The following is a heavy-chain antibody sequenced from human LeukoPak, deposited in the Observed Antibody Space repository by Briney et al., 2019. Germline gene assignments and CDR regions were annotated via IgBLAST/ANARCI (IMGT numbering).Heavy chain of an antibody. D-gene: IGHD6-19*01. CDR2: INHSGST. V-gene: IGHV4-34*01. Sequence: PSETLSLTCAVYGGSFSGYYWSWIRQPPGKGLERIGEINHSGSTNYNPSLKSRVTISVDTSKNQFSLKLSSVTAADTAVYYCAREGGSSGWYGANWFDPWGQGTLVTVSS. J-gene: IGHJ5*02. CDR1: GGSFSGYY. CDR3: AREGGSSGWYGANWFDP.